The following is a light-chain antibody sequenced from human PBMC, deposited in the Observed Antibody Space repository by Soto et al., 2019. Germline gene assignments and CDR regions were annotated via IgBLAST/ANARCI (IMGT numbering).Light chain of an antibody. J-gene: IGKJ1*01. CDR1: QSVSSSY. CDR2: GAS. Sequence: EIVLAQSPGTLSLSPWERATLSCMASQSVSSSYLAWYQQKPGQAPRLLIYGASTRATGIPARFSGSGSGPDFTLTISSLQPEDFATYYCQQSYSSPPTFGQGTKVDIK. V-gene: IGKV3-20*01. CDR3: QQSYSSPPT.